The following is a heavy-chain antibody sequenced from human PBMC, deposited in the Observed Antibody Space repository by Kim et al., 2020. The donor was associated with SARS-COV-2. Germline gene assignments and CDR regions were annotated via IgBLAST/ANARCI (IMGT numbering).Heavy chain of an antibody. Sequence: ASVKVSCKASGYTFTSYDFNWVRQATGQGLEWMGWMNPNSGNTGYAQKFQGRVTMTRNTSISTAFMELSSLRSEDTAVYYCASSGAYYDFWSGYYQRDNWFDSWGQGTLVTVSS. CDR1: GYTFTSYD. CDR3: ASSGAYYDFWSGYYQRDNWFDS. J-gene: IGHJ5*01. V-gene: IGHV1-8*01. CDR2: MNPNSGNT. D-gene: IGHD3-3*01.